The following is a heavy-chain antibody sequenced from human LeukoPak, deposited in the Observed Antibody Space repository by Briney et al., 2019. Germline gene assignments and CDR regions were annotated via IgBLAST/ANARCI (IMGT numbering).Heavy chain of an antibody. CDR1: GFTFTSSA. CDR2: IVVGNGNT. Sequence: GASVKVSCKASGFTFTSSAMQWVRQARGQRLEWIGWIVVGNGNTNYAQKFQERVTITRDMSTSTAYMELSSLRSEDTAVYSWAADFGVTHFDYWGQGTLVTVSS. J-gene: IGHJ4*02. CDR3: AADFGVTHFDY. V-gene: IGHV1-58*02. D-gene: IGHD1-14*01.